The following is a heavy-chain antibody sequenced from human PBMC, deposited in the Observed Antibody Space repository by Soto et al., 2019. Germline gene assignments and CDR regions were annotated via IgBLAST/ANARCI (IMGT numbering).Heavy chain of an antibody. Sequence: QVQLVQSGAEVKKPGSSVKVSCKASGGTFSSYAISWVRQAPGQGLEWMGGIIPIFGTANYAQKFQGRVTINAEESTSTAYMELSSLRSEDTAVYYCASTYYDFWSDYYYYYGMDVWGQGTTVTVSS. D-gene: IGHD3-3*01. J-gene: IGHJ6*02. CDR3: ASTYYDFWSDYYYYYGMDV. CDR2: IIPIFGTA. CDR1: GGTFSSYA. V-gene: IGHV1-69*01.